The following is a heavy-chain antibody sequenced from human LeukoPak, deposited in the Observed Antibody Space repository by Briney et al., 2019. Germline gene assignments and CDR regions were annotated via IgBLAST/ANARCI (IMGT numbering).Heavy chain of an antibody. Sequence: GGSLRLSCAASGFTFSSYAMSWVRQAPGRGLEWVSAISGSGGSTYYADSVKGRFTISRDNSKNTLYLQMNSLRAEDTAVYYCAKGKRLRFLEWALPYYMDVWGKGTTVTVSS. CDR1: GFTFSSYA. J-gene: IGHJ6*03. D-gene: IGHD3-3*01. V-gene: IGHV3-23*01. CDR3: AKGKRLRFLEWALPYYMDV. CDR2: ISGSGGST.